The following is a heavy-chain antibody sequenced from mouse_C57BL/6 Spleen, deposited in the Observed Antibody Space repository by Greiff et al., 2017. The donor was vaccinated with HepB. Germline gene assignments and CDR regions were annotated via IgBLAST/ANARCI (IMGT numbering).Heavy chain of an antibody. J-gene: IGHJ4*01. CDR1: GYTFTSYW. CDR2: IDPSDSYT. Sequence: QVQLQQPGAELVRPGTSVKLSCKASGYTFTSYWMHWVKQRPGQGLEWIGVIDPSDSYTNYNQKFKGKATLTVDTSSSTAYMQLSSLTSEDSAVYYCAGGSRGYYAMDYWGQGTSVTVSS. D-gene: IGHD1-1*01. CDR3: AGGSRGYYAMDY. V-gene: IGHV1-59*01.